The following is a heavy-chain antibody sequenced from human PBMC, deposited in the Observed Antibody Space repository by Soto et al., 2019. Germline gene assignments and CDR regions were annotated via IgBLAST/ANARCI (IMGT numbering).Heavy chain of an antibody. J-gene: IGHJ4*02. Sequence: ASVKVSCKASGYTFTSYGIGWVRQAPGQGLEWMGWISVYNGNTNFAHKLQGRVTMTTDTSTSTAYMELRSLRSDDTAVYYCARDRELLWFGELTNWGQGTLVTVSS. D-gene: IGHD3-10*01. CDR2: ISVYNGNT. CDR1: GYTFTSYG. CDR3: ARDRELLWFGELTN. V-gene: IGHV1-18*01.